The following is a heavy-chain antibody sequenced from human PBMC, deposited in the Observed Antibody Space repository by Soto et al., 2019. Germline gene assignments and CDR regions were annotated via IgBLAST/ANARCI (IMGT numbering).Heavy chain of an antibody. CDR3: ARMGSFGSLNWFDP. CDR1: GYTYTNND. CDR2: MNPGSGDT. J-gene: IGHJ5*02. Sequence: GSSVKASCKASGYTYTNNDVSWVRQATGQGLEWMGWMNPGSGDTGYAQKFQGRVTMTRDISIATAYMELNSLTSEDTAIYYCARMGSFGSLNWFDPWGQGSLVTVSS. V-gene: IGHV1-8*02. D-gene: IGHD5-18*01.